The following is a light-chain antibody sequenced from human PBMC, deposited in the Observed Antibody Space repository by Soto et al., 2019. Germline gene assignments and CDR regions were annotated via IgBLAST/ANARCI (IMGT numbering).Light chain of an antibody. CDR1: QSISSN. CDR3: QQYNTWPPRT. Sequence: EIVLTQSPATLSVSPGERDTLSCRASQSISSNLAWYQQKPGQAPRLLIYGASTRATGIPARFSGSGSGTEFTLTFSSLQSEDFAVFYCQQYNTWPPRTFGQGTKV. V-gene: IGKV3-15*01. CDR2: GAS. J-gene: IGKJ1*01.